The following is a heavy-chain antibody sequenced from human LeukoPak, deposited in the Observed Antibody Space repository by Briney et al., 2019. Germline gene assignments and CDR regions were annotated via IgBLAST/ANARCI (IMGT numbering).Heavy chain of an antibody. CDR1: GYTFTNYG. Sequence: ASVKVSCKASGYTFTNYGISWVRQAPGQGLEWMGWISVYNGNTNYAQKFQGRVTMTTDTSTSTAYMVLRSLRSDDTAVYYCAREVDEPAAGIYYFDYWGQGSLVTVSS. J-gene: IGHJ4*02. D-gene: IGHD6-13*01. CDR2: ISVYNGNT. CDR3: AREVDEPAAGIYYFDY. V-gene: IGHV1-18*01.